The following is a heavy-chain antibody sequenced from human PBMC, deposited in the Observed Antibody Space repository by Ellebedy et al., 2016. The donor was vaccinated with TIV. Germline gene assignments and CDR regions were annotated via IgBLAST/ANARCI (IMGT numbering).Heavy chain of an antibody. D-gene: IGHD5-24*01. CDR2: IYYSGST. V-gene: IGHV4-59*01. CDR3: AGEMATIVYSGDYYGMDV. J-gene: IGHJ6*02. Sequence: MPSETLSLTCTVSGGSISSYYWGWIRQPPGKGLEWIGSIYYSGSTNYNPSLKSRVTISVDTSKNQFSLKLSSVTAADTAVYYCAGEMATIVYSGDYYGMDVWGQGTTVTVSS. CDR1: GGSISSYY.